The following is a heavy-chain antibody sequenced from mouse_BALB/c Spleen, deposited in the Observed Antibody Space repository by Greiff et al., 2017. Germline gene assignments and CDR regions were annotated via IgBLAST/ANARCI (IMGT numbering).Heavy chain of an antibody. CDR2: ISYSGST. V-gene: IGHV3-2*02. CDR1: GYSITSDYA. J-gene: IGHJ3*01. CDR3: ASDPFAY. Sequence: DVKLQESGPGLVKPSQSLSLTCTVTGYSITSDYAWNWIRQFPGNKLEWMGYISYSGSTSYNPSLKSRISITRDTSKNQFFLQLNSVTTEDTATYYCASDPFAYWGQGTLVTVSA.